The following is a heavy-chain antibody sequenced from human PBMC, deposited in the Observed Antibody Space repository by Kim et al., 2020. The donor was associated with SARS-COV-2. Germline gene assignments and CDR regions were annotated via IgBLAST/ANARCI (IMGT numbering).Heavy chain of an antibody. CDR2: IDPSDSYT. CDR1: GYSFTSYW. V-gene: IGHV5-10-1*01. Sequence: GESLKISCKGSGYSFTSYWISWVRQMPGKGLEWMGRIDPSDSYTNYSPSFQGHVTISADKSISTAYLQWSSLKASDTAMYYCARFGSGSYRWDYYGMDVWGQRTTVTVSS. J-gene: IGHJ6*02. D-gene: IGHD3-10*01. CDR3: ARFGSGSYRWDYYGMDV.